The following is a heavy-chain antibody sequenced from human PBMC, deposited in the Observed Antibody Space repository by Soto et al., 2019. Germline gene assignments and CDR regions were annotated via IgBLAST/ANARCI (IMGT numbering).Heavy chain of an antibody. V-gene: IGHV1-3*01. CDR1: GYTFTDYT. Sequence: QVQLVQSGAEVKKPGASVKVSCKASGYTFTDYTMHWVRQAPGQRLEWMGWINAVNGNTKYSRKFQGRVTITRDTSASTAYMELSSLRSEDTAVYYCARDLGYCSSTSCYDYYYYYMDVWGKGTTVTVSS. D-gene: IGHD2-2*01. CDR3: ARDLGYCSSTSCYDYYYYYMDV. CDR2: INAVNGNT. J-gene: IGHJ6*03.